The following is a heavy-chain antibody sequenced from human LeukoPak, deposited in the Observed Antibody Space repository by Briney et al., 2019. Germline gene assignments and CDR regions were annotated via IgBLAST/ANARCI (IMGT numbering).Heavy chain of an antibody. J-gene: IGHJ4*02. CDR2: IYYSGST. D-gene: IGHD2-21*02. Sequence: SETLSLTCTVSGGSISSSSYYWGCIRQPPGKGLECIGSIYYSGSTYYNPSLKSRVTISVDTSKNQFSLKLSSVTAADTAVYYCARSGDRLLSYFDYWGQGTLVTVSS. CDR1: GGSISSSSYY. V-gene: IGHV4-39*07. CDR3: ARSGDRLLSYFDY.